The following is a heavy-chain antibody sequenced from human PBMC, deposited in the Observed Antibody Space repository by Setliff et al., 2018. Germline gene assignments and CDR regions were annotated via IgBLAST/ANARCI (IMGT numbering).Heavy chain of an antibody. Sequence: PSETLSLTCTVSDGSLSTYYWSWIRQPPGKGLEFIGYVYYSGTANYNPSLKSRVTISVDKSTNQFSLKLNSVTAADTGVYYCVRAPVYCSGDCYPRYFDAWGQGTLVAVSS. V-gene: IGHV4-59*12. CDR1: DGSLSTYY. D-gene: IGHD2-21*01. CDR2: VYYSGTA. CDR3: VRAPVYCSGDCYPRYFDA. J-gene: IGHJ5*02.